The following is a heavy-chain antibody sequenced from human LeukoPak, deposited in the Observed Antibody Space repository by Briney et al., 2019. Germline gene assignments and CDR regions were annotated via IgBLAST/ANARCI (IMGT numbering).Heavy chain of an antibody. CDR3: ARAASLDY. CDR1: GYTFTSYA. D-gene: IGHD2-2*01. V-gene: IGHV7-4-1*02. CDR2: INTNTGKP. Sequence: GASVKVSCEASGYTFTSYAMNWVRQAPGQGLEWMGWINTNTGKPTYAQGFTGRFVFSLDSSVSTAYLQINSLNAEGTAVYYCARAASLDYWGQGTLVTVSS. J-gene: IGHJ4*02.